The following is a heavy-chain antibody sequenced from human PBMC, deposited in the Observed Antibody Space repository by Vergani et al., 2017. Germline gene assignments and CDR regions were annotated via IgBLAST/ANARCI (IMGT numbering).Heavy chain of an antibody. J-gene: IGHJ6*02. D-gene: IGHD1-1*01. CDR2: ISPDGRTT. Sequence: EVQLLESGGGLKQPGGSLRLSCAASGFTFSSYAMSWVRQAPGEGLEWVSKISPDGRTTEYADSVRGRFTISRDNANSMLYLQMNSLRDDDTAVYYCAKDRTYNWNDGRYYYGMDVWGQGTTVTVSS. V-gene: IGHV3-23*01. CDR3: AKDRTYNWNDGRYYYGMDV. CDR1: GFTFSSYA.